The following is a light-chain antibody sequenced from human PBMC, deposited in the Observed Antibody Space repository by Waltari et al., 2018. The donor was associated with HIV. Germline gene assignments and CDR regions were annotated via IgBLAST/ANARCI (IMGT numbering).Light chain of an antibody. V-gene: IGLV1-44*01. CDR3: ATWDNGLNGRHV. J-gene: IGLJ1*01. CDR2: ATT. CDR1: SSNIGANI. Sequence: QSVLTQPPSASGTPGQRVTISCSGGSSNIGANIVNWYQLLPGRAPRLLIYATTQRPSGVPDRCSGSKSGTAASLAISGLQSEDEGDYYCATWDNGLNGRHVFGTGTQVTV.